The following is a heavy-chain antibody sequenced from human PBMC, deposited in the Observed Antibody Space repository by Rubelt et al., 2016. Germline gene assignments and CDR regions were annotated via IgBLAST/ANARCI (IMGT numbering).Heavy chain of an antibody. CDR1: GGSISSYH. Sequence: QVQLQASGPGLVKPSETLSLTCTVSGGSISSYHWSWIRQTPGKGLEWVGYISHSGRATYNPSLKSRATISVDTSKNQFSIKLSSVTAADTAVYYCAGDGRRIAAPQNFWFFDLWGRGTLVTVSS. CDR3: AGDGRRIAAPQNFWFFDL. V-gene: IGHV4-59*01. CDR2: ISHSGRA. D-gene: IGHD6-13*01. J-gene: IGHJ2*01.